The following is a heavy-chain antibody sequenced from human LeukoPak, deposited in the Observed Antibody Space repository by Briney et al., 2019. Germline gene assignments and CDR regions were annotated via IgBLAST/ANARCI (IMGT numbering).Heavy chain of an antibody. Sequence: SETLSLTCAVYGGSFSGYYWSWIRQPPRKGLEWIGEINHSGSTNYNPSLKSRVTISVDTSKNQFSLKLSSVTAADTAVYYCARGIEVPSRRGDAIHIWGQGTMVTVSS. CDR3: ARGIEVPSRRGDAIHI. CDR1: GGSFSGYY. V-gene: IGHV4-34*01. J-gene: IGHJ3*02. CDR2: INHSGST. D-gene: IGHD5-24*01.